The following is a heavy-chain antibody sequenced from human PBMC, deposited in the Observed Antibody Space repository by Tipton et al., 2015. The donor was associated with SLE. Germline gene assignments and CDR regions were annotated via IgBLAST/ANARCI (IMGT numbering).Heavy chain of an antibody. CDR2: ISYDGSNK. V-gene: IGHV3-30-3*01. CDR3: ARDVH. J-gene: IGHJ4*02. D-gene: IGHD6-6*01. CDR1: GFTFSSYA. Sequence: SLRLSCAAPGFTFSSYAMHWVRQAPGKGLEWVAIISYDGSNKYYADSVKGRFTISRDNSKNTLYLQMNSLRAEDTAVYYCARDVHWGQGTLVTVSS.